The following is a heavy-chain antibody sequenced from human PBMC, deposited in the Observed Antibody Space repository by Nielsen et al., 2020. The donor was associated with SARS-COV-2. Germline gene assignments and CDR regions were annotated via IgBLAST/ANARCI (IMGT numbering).Heavy chain of an antibody. CDR3: ARGIYDFLSGSDVSLNGLDV. CDR2: INDSGTT. V-gene: IGHV4-34*01. J-gene: IGHJ6*02. Sequence: SETLSLTCGVSGGAFSGYRWTWVRQSPGKGLEWLGEINDSGTTNYNPPLTGRVSISQDASKRQLSLKLSSVTAADTALYFCARGIYDFLSGSDVSLNGLDVWGQGIAVTV. D-gene: IGHD3-3*01. CDR1: GGAFSGYR.